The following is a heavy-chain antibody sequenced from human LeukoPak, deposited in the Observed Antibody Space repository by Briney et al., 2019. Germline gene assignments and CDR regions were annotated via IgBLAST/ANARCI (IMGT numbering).Heavy chain of an antibody. CDR1: GFTFSSYA. CDR3: ATLAMVGGVIPRFDP. CDR2: IYYSGST. V-gene: IGHV4-59*05. J-gene: IGHJ5*02. D-gene: IGHD3-10*01. Sequence: GSLRLSCAASGFTFSSYAMSWVRQAPGKGLEWIGSIYYSGSTYYNPSLKSRGTISVDTSKNQFSLKLNSVTAADTAVYYCATLAMVGGVIPRFDPWGQGTLVTVSS.